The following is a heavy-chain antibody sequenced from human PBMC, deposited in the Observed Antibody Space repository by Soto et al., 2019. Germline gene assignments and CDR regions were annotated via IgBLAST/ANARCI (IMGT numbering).Heavy chain of an antibody. CDR3: ASLSTPEYGSGSYSSYPSDAFDI. J-gene: IGHJ3*02. V-gene: IGHV1-18*01. CDR1: GYTFSNYG. Sequence: GASVKVSCKASGYTFSNYGISWVRQAPGQGLEWMGWISADNGNTKYAQKFQGRVTMTIETSTSTVYMELSSLRSEDTAVYYCASLSTPEYGSGSYSSYPSDAFDIWGQGTMVTVSS. CDR2: ISADNGNT. D-gene: IGHD3-10*01.